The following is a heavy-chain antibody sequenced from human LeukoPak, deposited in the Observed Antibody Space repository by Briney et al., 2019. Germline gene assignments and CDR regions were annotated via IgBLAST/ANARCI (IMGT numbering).Heavy chain of an antibody. CDR2: ISSSGSTI. J-gene: IGHJ4*02. CDR3: ARAGLELLDHIDY. V-gene: IGHV3-48*04. Sequence: PGGSLRLSCAASGFNFESYSMNWVRQAPGKGLEWVSYISSSGSTIYYADSVKGRFTISRDNAKNSLYLQMNSLRAEDTAVYYCARAGLELLDHIDYRGQGTLVTVSS. CDR1: GFNFESYS. D-gene: IGHD1-26*01.